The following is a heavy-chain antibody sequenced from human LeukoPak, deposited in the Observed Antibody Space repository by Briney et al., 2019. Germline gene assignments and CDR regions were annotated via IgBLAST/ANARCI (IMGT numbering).Heavy chain of an antibody. V-gene: IGHV1-2*02. D-gene: IGHD6-6*01. CDR2: INPNSGGT. CDR3: ARAPHYSSSSPFDY. J-gene: IGHJ4*02. CDR1: GYTFTSYD. Sequence: ASVKVSCKASGYTFTSYDINWVRQAPGQGLEWMGWINPNSGGTNYAQKFQGRVTMTRDTSISTAYMELSRLRSDDTAVYYCARAPHYSSSSPFDYWGQGTLVTVSS.